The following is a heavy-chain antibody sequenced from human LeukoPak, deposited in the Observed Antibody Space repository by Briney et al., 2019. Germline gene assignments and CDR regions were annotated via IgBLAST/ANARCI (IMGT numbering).Heavy chain of an antibody. D-gene: IGHD3-22*01. Sequence: PSETLSLTCTVSGGSISSSSDYWGWIRQPPGKGLEWIGSIYYSGSTYYNPSLKSRVTISVDTSKNQFSLKLSSVTAADTAVYYCARHYYDSSGSPFLNWFDPWGQGTLVTVSS. J-gene: IGHJ5*02. CDR1: GGSISSSSDY. CDR2: IYYSGST. CDR3: ARHYYDSSGSPFLNWFDP. V-gene: IGHV4-39*01.